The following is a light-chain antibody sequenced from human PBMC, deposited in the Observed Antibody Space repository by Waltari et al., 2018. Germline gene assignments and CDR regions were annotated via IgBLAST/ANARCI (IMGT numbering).Light chain of an antibody. Sequence: DIHMTQSQSSLSASVGDTVTITCRASQGIGNYLNWFQQKPGKAPKLLIYAATTLQSGVPSRFSGSGSGTEFTLTINSLQPEDFATYYCLQHNSYPLTFGGGTKVEIK. CDR2: AAT. J-gene: IGKJ4*01. V-gene: IGKV1-17*01. CDR3: LQHNSYPLT. CDR1: QGIGNY.